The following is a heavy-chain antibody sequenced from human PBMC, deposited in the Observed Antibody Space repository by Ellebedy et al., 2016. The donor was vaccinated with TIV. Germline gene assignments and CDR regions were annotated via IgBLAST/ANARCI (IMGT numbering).Heavy chain of an antibody. CDR1: GFTFSTYA. J-gene: IGHJ3*02. V-gene: IGHV3-23*01. D-gene: IGHD6-13*01. CDR2: FSATDGST. Sequence: GESLKISCAASGFTFSTYAMSWVRRAPGKGLDWVSGFSATDGSTQYEDSVKGRFTISRDNSKSMLYLQMDSLRAEDTAIYYCAKSLIAAAGTGAFDIWGQGTMVTVSS. CDR3: AKSLIAAAGTGAFDI.